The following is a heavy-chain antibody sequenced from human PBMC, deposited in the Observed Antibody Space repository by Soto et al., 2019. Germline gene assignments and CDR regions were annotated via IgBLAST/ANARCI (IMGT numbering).Heavy chain of an antibody. J-gene: IGHJ6*02. CDR1: GGTFSSYA. Sequence: GASVEVSCRASGGTFSSYAISWVRQAPGQGLEWMGGIIPIFGTANYAQKFQGRVTITADESTSTAYMELSSLRSEDTAVYYCASSRGIAARFYYYYGMDVWGQGTTVT. V-gene: IGHV1-69*13. CDR3: ASSRGIAARFYYYYGMDV. D-gene: IGHD6-6*01. CDR2: IIPIFGTA.